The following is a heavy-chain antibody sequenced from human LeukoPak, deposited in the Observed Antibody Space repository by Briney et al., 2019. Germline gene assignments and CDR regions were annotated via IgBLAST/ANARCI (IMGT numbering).Heavy chain of an antibody. CDR3: ATSREYSSSVF. CDR1: GGSFSGYY. CDR2: INHSGST. D-gene: IGHD6-6*01. J-gene: IGHJ3*01. V-gene: IGHV4-34*01. Sequence: PSETLSLTCAVYGGSFSGYYWSWIRQPPGKGLEWIGEINHSGSTNYNPSLKSRVTISVDTSKNQFSLKLSSVTAADTAVYYCATSREYSSSVFWGQGTMVTVSS.